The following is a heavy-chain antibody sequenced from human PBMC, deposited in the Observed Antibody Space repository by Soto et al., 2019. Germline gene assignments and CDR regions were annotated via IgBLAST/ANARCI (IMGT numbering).Heavy chain of an antibody. CDR1: GGSISSGDYY. Sequence: SETLSLTCTVSGGSISSGDYYWSWIRQPPGKGLEWIGYIYYSGSTYYNPSLKSRVTISVDTSKNQFSLKLSSVTAADTAVYYCASYSMVRGVFDYWGQGTLVTVSS. CDR2: IYYSGST. V-gene: IGHV4-30-4*01. J-gene: IGHJ4*02. CDR3: ASYSMVRGVFDY. D-gene: IGHD3-10*01.